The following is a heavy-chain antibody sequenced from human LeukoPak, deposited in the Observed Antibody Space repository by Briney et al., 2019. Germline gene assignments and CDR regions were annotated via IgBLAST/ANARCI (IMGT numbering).Heavy chain of an antibody. J-gene: IGHJ4*02. CDR3: AKSLGPSGSYSRLFDY. V-gene: IGHV4-39*01. CDR2: IYYSGST. D-gene: IGHD3-10*01. Sequence: SETLSLTCTVSGGSIISSNHYWGWTRQPPGKGLEWFGSIYYSGSTYYNPSLKSRVTISVDTSKNQFSLKLSSVTAADTAVYYCAKSLGPSGSYSRLFDYWGQGTLVTVSS. CDR1: GGSIISSNHY.